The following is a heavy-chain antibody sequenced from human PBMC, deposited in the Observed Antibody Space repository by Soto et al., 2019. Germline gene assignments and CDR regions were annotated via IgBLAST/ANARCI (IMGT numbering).Heavy chain of an antibody. Sequence: PGESLKISCEGSGYSFSTYCVAWVRQIPWKGLEWMGIIHPCDSDTRYNPSFKGQVTMSVDTSINTAYLQWSSLTASDAGIYYCARQTVWQKQLTFDYWGPGTLVTVSS. V-gene: IGHV5-51*01. D-gene: IGHD5-18*01. CDR2: IHPCDSDT. CDR1: GYSFSTYC. J-gene: IGHJ4*02. CDR3: ARQTVWQKQLTFDY.